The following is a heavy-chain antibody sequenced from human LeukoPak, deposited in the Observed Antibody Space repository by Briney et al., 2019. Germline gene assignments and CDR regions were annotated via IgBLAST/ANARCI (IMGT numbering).Heavy chain of an antibody. V-gene: IGHV4-34*01. D-gene: IGHD2-2*02. J-gene: IGHJ6*03. Sequence: KSSETLSLTCAVYGGSFSGYYWSWIRQPPGKGLEWIGEINRSGSTNYNPSLKSRVTISVETSKNQFSLKLSSVTAADTAVYYCARLVVPAAIQPGAYYYYYYMDVWGKGTTVTVSS. CDR2: INRSGST. CDR3: ARLVVPAAIQPGAYYYYYYMDV. CDR1: GGSFSGYY.